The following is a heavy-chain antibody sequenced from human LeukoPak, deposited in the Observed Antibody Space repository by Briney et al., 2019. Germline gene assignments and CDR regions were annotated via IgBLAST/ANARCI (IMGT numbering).Heavy chain of an antibody. J-gene: IGHJ4*02. CDR3: TTVIRPYDSSGYYLSFDY. V-gene: IGHV3-15*01. CDR1: GFTFSSYA. CDR2: IKSKTDGGTT. D-gene: IGHD3-22*01. Sequence: RSGGSLRLSCAASGFTFSSYAMSWVRQAPGKGLEWVGRIKSKTDGGTTDYAAPVKGRFTISRDDSKNTLYLQMNSLKTEDTAVYYCTTVIRPYDSSGYYLSFDYWGQGTLVTVSS.